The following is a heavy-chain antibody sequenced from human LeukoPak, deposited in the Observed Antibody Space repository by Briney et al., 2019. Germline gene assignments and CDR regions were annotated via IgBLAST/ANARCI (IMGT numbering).Heavy chain of an antibody. Sequence: GGPLRLSCAASGFTFSSYWMHWVRQAPGKGLVWVSRINSDGSSTSYADSVKGRFTISRDNAKNTLYLQMNSLRAEDTAVYYCARVPDILTGYYQDFDYWGQGTLVTVSS. V-gene: IGHV3-74*01. D-gene: IGHD3-9*01. CDR2: INSDGSST. CDR1: GFTFSSYW. CDR3: ARVPDILTGYYQDFDY. J-gene: IGHJ4*02.